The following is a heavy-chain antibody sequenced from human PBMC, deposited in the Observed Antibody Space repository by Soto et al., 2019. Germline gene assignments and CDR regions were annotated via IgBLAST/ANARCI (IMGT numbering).Heavy chain of an antibody. CDR2: IIPMYCAA. D-gene: IGHD2-2*03. J-gene: IGHJ3*02. CDR1: VDSFNKFG. CDR3: ARWISSLKTDDVFDI. Sequence: VKVSFDAYVDSFNKFGISWVRQAPCQGLERMGGIIPMYCAANSAQKFRDRVSITADESTNRAYMELHSLRSEDTAIYICARWISSLKTDDVFDIWGNGTVVTGSS. V-gene: IGHV1-69*13.